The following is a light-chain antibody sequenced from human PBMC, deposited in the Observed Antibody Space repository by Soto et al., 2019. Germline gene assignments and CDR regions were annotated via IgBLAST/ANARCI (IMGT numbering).Light chain of an antibody. J-gene: IGKJ2*01. Sequence: EIVLTQSPGTLSLSPGERATLSCRASQSVSSSYFAWYQQKPGQAPRLLIYGASSRATGIPDRFSGSGSGTDFPLTISRLEPEDFAVYYCQQYGSSQGYTFGQGTKLEIK. CDR2: GAS. CDR1: QSVSSSY. CDR3: QQYGSSQGYT. V-gene: IGKV3-20*01.